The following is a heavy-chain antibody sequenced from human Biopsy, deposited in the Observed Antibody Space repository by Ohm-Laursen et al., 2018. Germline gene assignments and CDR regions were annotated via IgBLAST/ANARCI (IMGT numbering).Heavy chain of an antibody. CDR2: IDWVDAK. D-gene: IGHD2-2*02. Sequence: TQTLTLTCTLSGFSLNTRGMSVTWIRQPPGKALEWLARIDWVDAKFYNGSLKTRLTISKDTSENHVVLTLSDVDPVDTATYYCARIPILVVPAAIVYRHRRHLQGLDVWGQGTTVIVSS. V-gene: IGHV2-70*16. CDR1: GFSLNTRGMS. J-gene: IGHJ6*02. CDR3: ARIPILVVPAAIVYRHRRHLQGLDV.